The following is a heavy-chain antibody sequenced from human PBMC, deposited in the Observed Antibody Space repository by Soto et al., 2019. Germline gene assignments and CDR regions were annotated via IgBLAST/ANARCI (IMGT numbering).Heavy chain of an antibody. CDR1: GFTFSSYS. Sequence: GGSLRLSCAASGFTFSSYSMNWVRQAPGKGPEWVSSISSSSSYIYYADSVKGRFTISRDNAKNSLYLQMNSLRAEDTAVYYCARDHETPGSRIMDVWGKGTTVTVSS. CDR3: ARDHETPGSRIMDV. J-gene: IGHJ6*03. V-gene: IGHV3-21*01. CDR2: ISSSSSYI.